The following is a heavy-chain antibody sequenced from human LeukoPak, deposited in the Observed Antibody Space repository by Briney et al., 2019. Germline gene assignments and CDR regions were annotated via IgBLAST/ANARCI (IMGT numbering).Heavy chain of an antibody. D-gene: IGHD5-18*01. Sequence: GGSLRLSCAASGFTFSSYGMHWVRQAPGKGLEWVAFIRYDGSNKYYADSVKGRFTISRDNSKNTLYLQMNSLRAEDTAVYYCAKDSGGYSYGLAFDYWGQETLVTVSS. J-gene: IGHJ4*02. V-gene: IGHV3-30*02. CDR1: GFTFSSYG. CDR3: AKDSGGYSYGLAFDY. CDR2: IRYDGSNK.